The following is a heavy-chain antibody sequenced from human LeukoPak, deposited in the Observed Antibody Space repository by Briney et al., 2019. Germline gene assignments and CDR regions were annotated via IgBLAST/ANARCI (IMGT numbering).Heavy chain of an antibody. CDR2: IIPMSTTT. Sequence: SVKVSCKASGGTFSSHAINWVRQAPGQGLEWMGGIIPMSTTTKYAQKFQGRVTITADESTSTAFMELSSLRPEDTAVYYCARPRTYYDSWSGYPPFDYWGQGTLVTVSS. CDR1: GGTFSSHA. D-gene: IGHD3-3*01. CDR3: ARPRTYYDSWSGYPPFDY. J-gene: IGHJ4*02. V-gene: IGHV1-69*13.